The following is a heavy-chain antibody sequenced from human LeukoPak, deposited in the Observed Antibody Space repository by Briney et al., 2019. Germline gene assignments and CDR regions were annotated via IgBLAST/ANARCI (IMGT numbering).Heavy chain of an antibody. Sequence: SETLSLTCAVYGGSFSGYYWSWIRQPAGKGLEWIGRIYTSGSTNYNPSLKSRVTMSVDTSKNQFSLKLSSVTAADTAVYYCAREDSSSWSVPIIDYWGQGTLVTVSS. CDR1: GGSFSGYY. CDR3: AREDSSSWSVPIIDY. V-gene: IGHV4-4*07. D-gene: IGHD6-13*01. J-gene: IGHJ4*02. CDR2: IYTSGST.